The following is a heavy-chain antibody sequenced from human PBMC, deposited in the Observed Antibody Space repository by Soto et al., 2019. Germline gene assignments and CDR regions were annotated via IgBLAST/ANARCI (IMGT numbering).Heavy chain of an antibody. CDR1: GGSISSSSYY. J-gene: IGHJ4*02. CDR3: ARLGLIAAAHIDY. Sequence: SETLSLTCTVSGGSISSSSYYWGWIRQPPGKGLEWIGSIYYSGSTYYNPSLKSRVTISVDTSKNQFSLKLSSVTAADTAVYYCARLGLIAAAHIDYWGQGTLVTVSS. CDR2: IYYSGST. V-gene: IGHV4-39*01. D-gene: IGHD6-13*01.